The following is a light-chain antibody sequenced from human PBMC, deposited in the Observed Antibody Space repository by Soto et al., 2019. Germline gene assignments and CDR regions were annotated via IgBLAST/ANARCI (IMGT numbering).Light chain of an antibody. CDR3: QQYMSYPGT. V-gene: IGKV1-5*01. J-gene: IGKJ1*01. CDR1: QIISYW. CDR2: DAS. Sequence: DIQMTQSPSTLSASVGDRVTITCRASQIISYWLAWYQQKPGKAPNLLISDASNLESGVPSRFSGSRSGTEFTLTINSLQPDDFATYYCQQYMSYPGTFGQGTKVDIK.